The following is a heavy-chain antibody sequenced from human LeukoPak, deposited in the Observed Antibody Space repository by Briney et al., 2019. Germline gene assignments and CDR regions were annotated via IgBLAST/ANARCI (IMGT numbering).Heavy chain of an antibody. J-gene: IGHJ3*02. V-gene: IGHV3-21*01. D-gene: IGHD4-17*01. Sequence: GGSLRLSCVASGFTFSSYSMNWVRQAPGKGLEWVSSISSSSSYIYYADSVKGRFTISRDDAKNSLYLQMNSLRAEDTAVYYCARDLDYGDDVHRAFDIWGQRTMVTVSS. CDR1: GFTFSSYS. CDR3: ARDLDYGDDVHRAFDI. CDR2: ISSSSSYI.